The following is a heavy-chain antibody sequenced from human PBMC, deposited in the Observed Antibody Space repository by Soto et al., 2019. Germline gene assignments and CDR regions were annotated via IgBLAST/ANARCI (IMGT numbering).Heavy chain of an antibody. CDR1: GFTFSSYW. Sequence: GGSLRLSCAASGFTFSSYWMHWVRQAPGKGLVWVSRINSDGSSTSYADSVKGRFTISRDNAKNTLYLQMNSLRAEDTAVYYCASLFSRGENWFDPWGQGNLVTVSS. J-gene: IGHJ5*02. CDR3: ASLFSRGENWFDP. CDR2: INSDGSST. V-gene: IGHV3-74*01. D-gene: IGHD3-10*01.